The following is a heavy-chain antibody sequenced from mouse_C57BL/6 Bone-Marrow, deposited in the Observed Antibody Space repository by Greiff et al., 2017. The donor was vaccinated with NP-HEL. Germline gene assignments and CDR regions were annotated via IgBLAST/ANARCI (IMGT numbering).Heavy chain of an antibody. J-gene: IGHJ3*01. D-gene: IGHD4-1*01. CDR3: ARPNWDAWFAY. CDR1: GFTFSSYG. V-gene: IGHV5-6*01. Sequence: EVHLVESGGDLVKPGGSLKLSCAASGFTFSSYGMSWVRQTPDQRLEWVATISSGGSYTSYPDRVKGRFTFSSAHAKNTQYLQMSSLKSEDTAMYYCARPNWDAWFAYWGQGTLVTVSA. CDR2: ISSGGSYT.